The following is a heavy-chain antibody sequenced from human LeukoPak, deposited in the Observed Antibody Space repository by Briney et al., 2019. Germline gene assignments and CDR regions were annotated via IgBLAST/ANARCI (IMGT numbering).Heavy chain of an antibody. CDR2: ISSSGSTT. CDR1: GFTFSTYE. V-gene: IGHV3-48*03. CDR3: ARGHVPDY. Sequence: GGSLRLSCAASGFTFSTYEMNWVRQAPGKGLEWVSYISSSGSTTYYADSAKGRFTISRDNAKNSLYLQMNSLRAEDTAVYYCARGHVPDYWGQGTLVIVSS. J-gene: IGHJ4*02.